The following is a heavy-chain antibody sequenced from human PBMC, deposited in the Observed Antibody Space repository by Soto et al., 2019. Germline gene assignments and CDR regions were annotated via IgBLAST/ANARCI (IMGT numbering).Heavy chain of an antibody. D-gene: IGHD4-17*01. CDR3: ARASTTVTTLDY. J-gene: IGHJ4*02. Sequence: QLQLQESGSGLVKPSQTLSLTCAVSGGSISSGGYSWSWIRQPPGKGLEWIGYIYHSGSTYYNPSLKIRVXTXAXXSKNQFSLKLSSVTAADTAVYYCARASTTVTTLDYWGQGTLVTVSS. CDR2: IYHSGST. V-gene: IGHV4-30-2*01. CDR1: GGSISSGGYS.